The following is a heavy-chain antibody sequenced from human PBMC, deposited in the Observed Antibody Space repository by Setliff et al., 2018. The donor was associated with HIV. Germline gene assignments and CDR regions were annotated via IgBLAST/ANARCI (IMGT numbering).Heavy chain of an antibody. CDR3: ARLNYRDSDGQLWWHYFDI. J-gene: IGHJ2*01. CDR2: IYYSGSS. Sequence: SETLSLTCALSGGSISSSTFYWGWIRQPPGKGLEWIGNIYYSGSSYYNPSLKSRVTISVDTSKNQFSLKLTAVTAADTAVYYCARLNYRDSDGQLWWHYFDIWGRGALVTVSS. D-gene: IGHD3-16*02. CDR1: GGSISSSTFY. V-gene: IGHV4-39*07.